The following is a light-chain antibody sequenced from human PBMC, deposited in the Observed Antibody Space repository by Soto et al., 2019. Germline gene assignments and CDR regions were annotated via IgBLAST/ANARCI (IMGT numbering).Light chain of an antibody. Sequence: IQITQSPSSLSASVGDRVTITCRASQGIRNDLGWYQQRPGKAPKLLISAASSLQSGVPSRFSGSGSGTDFTLTIRGLQPEDFATYYCQQSYSFPRTFGGGTKVDIK. CDR1: QGIRND. CDR2: AAS. J-gene: IGKJ4*01. V-gene: IGKV1-39*01. CDR3: QQSYSFPRT.